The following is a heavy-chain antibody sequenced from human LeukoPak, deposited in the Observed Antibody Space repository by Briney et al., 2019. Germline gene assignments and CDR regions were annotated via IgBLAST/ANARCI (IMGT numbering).Heavy chain of an antibody. Sequence: GGSLRLSCAASGFTFSTYVMSWVRQAPGKGLEWVSAISGSGGSTYYADSVKGRFTISRDNSKNTLYMQMNSLGADDTAVYYCAKGNWRYFDYWGQGTLVTVSS. V-gene: IGHV3-23*01. CDR1: GFTFSTYV. D-gene: IGHD1-1*01. CDR3: AKGNWRYFDY. J-gene: IGHJ4*02. CDR2: ISGSGGST.